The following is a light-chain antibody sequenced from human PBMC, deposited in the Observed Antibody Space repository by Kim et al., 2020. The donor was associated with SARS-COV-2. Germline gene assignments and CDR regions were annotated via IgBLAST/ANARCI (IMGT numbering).Light chain of an antibody. V-gene: IGKV3-11*01. J-gene: IGKJ4*01. CDR1: QSVSRY. CDR2: DAS. CDR3: QQRSNWLT. Sequence: EIVLTQSPATLSLSPGERATLSCRASQSVSRYLAWYQQKPGQPPRLLIYDASNRATGIPARFSGSGSGTDFTLTISSLEPEDFAVYYWQQRSNWLTFGGGTKVDIK.